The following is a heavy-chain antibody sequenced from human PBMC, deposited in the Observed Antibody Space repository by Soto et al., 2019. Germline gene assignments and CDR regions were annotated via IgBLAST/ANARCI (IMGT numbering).Heavy chain of an antibody. CDR3: ARSAPYYPLDY. V-gene: IGHV3-30-3*01. CDR1: GFTFSHYA. D-gene: IGHD3-22*01. CDR2: ISFDGGSK. Sequence: QVQLVESGGGVVQPGRSLRLSCAASGFTFSHYAMHWVRQAPGKGLEWLAVISFDGGSKYYADSVKGRFTISRDNSKNTLDLQRNSLRADDTAVYYCARSAPYYPLDYWGQGTLVTVSS. J-gene: IGHJ4*02.